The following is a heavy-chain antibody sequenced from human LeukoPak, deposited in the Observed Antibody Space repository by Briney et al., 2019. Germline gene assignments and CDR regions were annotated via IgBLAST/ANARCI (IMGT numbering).Heavy chain of an antibody. J-gene: IGHJ4*02. CDR3: ARDPSSFGGYFDY. D-gene: IGHD3-16*01. Sequence: PSETLSLTCTVSGGSISRYYWSWIRQPPGKGLEWIGYIYYSGSTNYNPSLKSRVTISVDTPKNQVSLKLSSVTAADTAVYYCARDPSSFGGYFDYWGQGTLVTVSS. V-gene: IGHV4-59*01. CDR2: IYYSGST. CDR1: GGSISRYY.